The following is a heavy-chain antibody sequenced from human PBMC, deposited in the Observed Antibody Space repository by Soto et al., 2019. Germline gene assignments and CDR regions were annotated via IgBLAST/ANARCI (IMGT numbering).Heavy chain of an antibody. J-gene: IGHJ4*02. V-gene: IGHV3-23*01. CDR1: GFTFRDFA. CDR3: ARVPRGYTYAPTDY. Sequence: PGGSLRLSCAASGFTFRDFAMSWVRQAPGKGLEWVSSISESGATTYYGDPVKGRFTITRDNSNNTLYLQMNSLRVEDTAVYFCARVPRGYTYAPTDYWGQGTLVTVSS. D-gene: IGHD5-18*01. CDR2: ISESGATT.